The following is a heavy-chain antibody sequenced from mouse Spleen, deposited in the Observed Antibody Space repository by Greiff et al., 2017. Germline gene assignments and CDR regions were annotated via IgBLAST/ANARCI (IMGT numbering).Heavy chain of an antibody. V-gene: IGHV1-15*01. J-gene: IGHJ1*01. Sequence: QVQLQQSGAELVRPGASVTLSCKASGYTFTDYEMHWVKQTPVHGLEWIGAIDPETGGTAYNQKFKGKAILTADKSSSTAYMELRSLTSEDSAVYYCTKGYYDGSSYWYFDVWGAGTTVTVSS. CDR3: TKGYYDGSSYWYFDV. CDR1: GYTFTDYE. D-gene: IGHD1-1*01. CDR2: IDPETGGT.